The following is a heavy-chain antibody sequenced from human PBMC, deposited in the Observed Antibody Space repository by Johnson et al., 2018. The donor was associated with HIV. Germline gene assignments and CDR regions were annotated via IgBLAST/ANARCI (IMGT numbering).Heavy chain of an antibody. CDR2: IKHDGSEK. Sequence: VQLVESGGGVVQPGGSLRLSCAGSGFTFSSYGMHWVRQAPGPGLEWVATIKHDGSEKYYVDSVKGRFTISRDNAKNSLYLQMNSLRAEDTALYYCARGIMITFGGVIPNDAFDIWGQGTMVTVSS. CDR3: ARGIMITFGGVIPNDAFDI. D-gene: IGHD3-16*02. CDR1: GFTFSSYG. J-gene: IGHJ3*02. V-gene: IGHV3-7*03.